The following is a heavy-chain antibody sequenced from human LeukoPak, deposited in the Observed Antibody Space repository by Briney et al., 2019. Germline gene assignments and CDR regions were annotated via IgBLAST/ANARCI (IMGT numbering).Heavy chain of an antibody. CDR3: ARRITICGVVKSPWFDP. Sequence: SETLSLTCAVYGGSFSGYYWSWVRQPPGKGLEWIGEIIHSGSTNYNPSLKSRVSISVDTSKNQFSLKLSSVTAADTAVYYCARRITICGVVKSPWFDPWGQGTLVTVSS. CDR1: GGSFSGYY. D-gene: IGHD3-3*01. V-gene: IGHV4-34*12. J-gene: IGHJ5*02. CDR2: IIHSGST.